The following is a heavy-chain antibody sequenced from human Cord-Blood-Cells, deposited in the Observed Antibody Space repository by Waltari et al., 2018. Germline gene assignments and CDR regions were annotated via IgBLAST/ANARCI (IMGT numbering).Heavy chain of an antibody. CDR3: ALLGYDPDLYYFDY. CDR2: NNPNGGGT. D-gene: IGHD5-12*01. V-gene: IGHV1-2*02. Sequence: QVQLVQSGAEVKKPGASVKVSCKASGYTFTGYYMHWVRWAPGQGFEWRGGNNPNGGGTNEAQEVQVRLTMTRDTSISTAYMDLSRLRSDDAAVYYWALLGYDPDLYYFDYWGQGTLVTVSS. J-gene: IGHJ4*02. CDR1: GYTFTGYY.